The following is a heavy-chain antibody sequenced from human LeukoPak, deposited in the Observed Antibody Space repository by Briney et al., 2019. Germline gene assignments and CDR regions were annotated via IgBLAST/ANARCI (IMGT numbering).Heavy chain of an antibody. Sequence: GSLRLSCAASGFTFSSYAMSWVRQAPGKGLEWVSAISGSGNSTYYADSVNGRFTISRDNSKNTLHLQMNTLRAEDTALYYCARGQYCSSTSCYVIGAFDIWGQGTMVTVSS. J-gene: IGHJ3*02. CDR3: ARGQYCSSTSCYVIGAFDI. D-gene: IGHD2-2*01. CDR2: ISGSGNST. V-gene: IGHV3-23*01. CDR1: GFTFSSYA.